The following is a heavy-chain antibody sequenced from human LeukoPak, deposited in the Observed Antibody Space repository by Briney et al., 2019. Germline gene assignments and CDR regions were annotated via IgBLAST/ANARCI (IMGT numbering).Heavy chain of an antibody. CDR2: IYYSGST. Sequence: SETLSLTCTVSGGSIISYYWSWIRQPPGKGLEWIGYIYYSGSTNYNPSLKSRVTISVDTSKNQFSLKLSSVTAADTAVYYCTTTVATSEDAFDIWGQGTMVTVSS. CDR1: GGSIISYY. V-gene: IGHV4-59*08. D-gene: IGHD5-12*01. J-gene: IGHJ3*02. CDR3: TTTVATSEDAFDI.